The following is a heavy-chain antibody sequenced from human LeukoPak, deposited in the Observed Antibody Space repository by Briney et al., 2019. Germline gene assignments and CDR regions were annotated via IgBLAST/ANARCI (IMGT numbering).Heavy chain of an antibody. CDR1: GFTFSNYA. J-gene: IGHJ4*02. CDR2: ISGGGGSR. Sequence: GGSLRLSCAASGFTFSNYAMSWVRQAPGKGLEWVSGISGGGGSRYYADSVKGRFTIPRDNSKNTLYLQMNSLRAEDTAVYYCAKDKAAIHYYFDQWGQGTLVTVSS. CDR3: AKDKAAIHYYFDQ. V-gene: IGHV3-23*01. D-gene: IGHD5-12*01.